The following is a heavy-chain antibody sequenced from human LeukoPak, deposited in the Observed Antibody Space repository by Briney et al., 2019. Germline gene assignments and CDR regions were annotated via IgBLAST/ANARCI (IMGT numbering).Heavy chain of an antibody. V-gene: IGHV1-8*02. J-gene: IGHJ4*02. CDR3: ARGPYSSSSIDY. D-gene: IGHD6-6*01. Sequence: GASVKVSCKASGGTFSSYAISWVRQATGQGLEWMGWMNPNSGNTGYAQKFQGRVTMTRNTSISTAYMELSSLRSEDTAVYYCARGPYSSSSIDYWGQGTLVTVSS. CDR2: MNPNSGNT. CDR1: GGTFSSYA.